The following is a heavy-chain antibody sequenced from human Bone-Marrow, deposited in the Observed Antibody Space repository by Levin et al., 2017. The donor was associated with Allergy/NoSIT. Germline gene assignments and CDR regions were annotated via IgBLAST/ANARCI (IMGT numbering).Heavy chain of an antibody. CDR3: ASNRASGYSSGWYFPD. CDR2: VYYTGST. Sequence: SETLSLTCTVSGDSARNNNYYWTWIRQPPGKGLEYIGYVYYTGSTDYSPSLKSRLTISMDTSKNQFSLRLNSVTSEDTAVYFCASNRASGYSSGWYFPDWGQGTLVTVSS. J-gene: IGHJ4*02. CDR1: GDSARNNNYY. D-gene: IGHD6-19*01. V-gene: IGHV4-61*01.